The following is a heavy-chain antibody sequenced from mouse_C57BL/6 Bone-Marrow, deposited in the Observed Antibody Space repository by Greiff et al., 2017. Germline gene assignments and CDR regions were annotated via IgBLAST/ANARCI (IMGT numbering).Heavy chain of an antibody. CDR1: GFNIKDYY. D-gene: IGHD1-1*01. Sequence: VQLKESGAELVKPGASVKLSCTASGFNIKDYYMHWVKQRTEQGLEWIGRIDPEDGETKYAPKFQGKATITADTSSNTDYLKLSSLTSDDTAVYYYARVSNTAIVARDYWGQGTTLTVSS. CDR2: IDPEDGET. J-gene: IGHJ2*01. CDR3: ARVSNTAIVARDY. V-gene: IGHV14-2*01.